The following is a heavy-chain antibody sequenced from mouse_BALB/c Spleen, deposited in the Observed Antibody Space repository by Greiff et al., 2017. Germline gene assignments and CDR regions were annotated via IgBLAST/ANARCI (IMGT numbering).Heavy chain of an antibody. J-gene: IGHJ2*01. Sequence: HVQRQQSGAELARPGASVKMSCKASGYTFTSYTMHWVKQRPGQGLEWIGYINPSSGYTNYNQKFKDKATLTADKSSSTAYMQLSSLTSEDSAVYYCARSVRHYYFDPWGQGTTLTDST. CDR1: GYTFTSYT. V-gene: IGHV1-4*01. CDR3: ARSVRHYYFDP. CDR2: INPSSGYT. D-gene: IGHD2-14*01.